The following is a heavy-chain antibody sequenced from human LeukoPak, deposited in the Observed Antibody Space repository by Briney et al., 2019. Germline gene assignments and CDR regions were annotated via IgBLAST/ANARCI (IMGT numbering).Heavy chain of an antibody. CDR2: ISPHSGNT. CDR1: GYSFISYG. D-gene: IGHD3-10*01. J-gene: IGHJ4*02. V-gene: IGHV1-18*04. Sequence: ASVKVSCKASGYSFISYGVSWVRQGPGQGLEWMGWISPHSGNTNSAQEFQGRVTMTTDTSTSTAYMELRSLRSDDTAVYYCARTYYGSGTYYTFWGQGTPVTVSS. CDR3: ARTYYGSGTYYTF.